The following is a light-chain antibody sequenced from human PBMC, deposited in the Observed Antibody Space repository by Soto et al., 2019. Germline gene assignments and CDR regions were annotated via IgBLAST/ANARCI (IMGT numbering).Light chain of an antibody. CDR3: QQYGGSPRT. V-gene: IGKV3-20*01. CDR1: QSVSSNY. J-gene: IGKJ1*01. Sequence: EIVLTQSPGTLSLSPGGRATLSCRASQSVSSNYLAWYQQKPGQAPRLLIYGASSRATGIPDRFSGSGSGTEFTLTISRLEPEDFAVYYCQQYGGSPRTFGQGTKVDIK. CDR2: GAS.